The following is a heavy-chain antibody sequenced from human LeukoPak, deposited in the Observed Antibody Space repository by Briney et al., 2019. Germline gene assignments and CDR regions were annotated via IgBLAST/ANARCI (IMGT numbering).Heavy chain of an antibody. CDR2: ISSSSSYI. CDR1: GFTFSSYS. J-gene: IGHJ1*01. V-gene: IGHV3-21*01. CDR3: ARDRLVFDYYDSSGYGSFQH. D-gene: IGHD3-22*01. Sequence: PGGSLRLSCAASGFTFSSYSMNWVRQAPGKGLEWVSSISSSSSYIYYADSVKGRFTISRDNAKNSLYLQMNSLRAEDTAVYYCARDRLVFDYYDSSGYGSFQHWGQGTLVTVSS.